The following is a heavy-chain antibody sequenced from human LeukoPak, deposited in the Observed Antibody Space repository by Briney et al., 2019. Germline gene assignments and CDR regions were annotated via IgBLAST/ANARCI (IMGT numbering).Heavy chain of an antibody. CDR3: ARDLGYYGSGSYWAVDY. J-gene: IGHJ4*02. Sequence: ASVKVSCKASGYTFSSYGIGWVRQAPGQGLEWMGWISAYNGNTNYAQNLQGRVTMTTDTSTSTAYMELRSLRSDDTAVYYCARDLGYYGSGSYWAVDYWGQGTLVTVSS. D-gene: IGHD3-10*01. V-gene: IGHV1-18*01. CDR1: GYTFSSYG. CDR2: ISAYNGNT.